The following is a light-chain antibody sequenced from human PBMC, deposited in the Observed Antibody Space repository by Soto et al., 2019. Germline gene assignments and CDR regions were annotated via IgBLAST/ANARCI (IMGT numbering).Light chain of an antibody. CDR1: QGIRNY. CDR2: AAS. Sequence: DIQMTQSPSSLSASVGDRVTITCRASQGIRNYLAWYQQKPGKVPKLLIYAASTSQSGVPSRFSGSGFGTDFTLTISSLQPEDVATYYCKKYNSALWTFGQWTKVEIK. V-gene: IGKV1-27*01. CDR3: KKYNSALWT. J-gene: IGKJ1*01.